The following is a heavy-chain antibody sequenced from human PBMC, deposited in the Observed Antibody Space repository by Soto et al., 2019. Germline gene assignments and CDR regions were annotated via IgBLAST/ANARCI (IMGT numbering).Heavy chain of an antibody. D-gene: IGHD2-21*02. Sequence: ASVKVSCKASGYTFTSYAIHWVRQAPGQRLEWMGWINAGNGNTKYSQKFQGRVTITRDTSASTAYMELSSLRSEDTAVYYCARPIVVVTADDYWGQGTLVTVSS. CDR2: INAGNGNT. V-gene: IGHV1-3*01. CDR1: GYTFTSYA. CDR3: ARPIVVVTADDY. J-gene: IGHJ4*02.